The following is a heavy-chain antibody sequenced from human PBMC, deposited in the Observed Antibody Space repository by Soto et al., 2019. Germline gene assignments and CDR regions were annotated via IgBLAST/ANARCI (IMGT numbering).Heavy chain of an antibody. V-gene: IGHV1-3*01. J-gene: IGHJ5*02. CDR2: INAGNGNT. Sequence: ASVKVSCKASGYTFTSYAMHWVRQAPGQRLEWMGWINAGNGNTKYSQKFRGRVTITRDTSASTAYMELSSLRSEDTAVYYCARRGYPDTYSSSWYNWFEPWGQGTLVTVSS. CDR3: ARRGYPDTYSSSWYNWFEP. D-gene: IGHD6-13*01. CDR1: GYTFTSYA.